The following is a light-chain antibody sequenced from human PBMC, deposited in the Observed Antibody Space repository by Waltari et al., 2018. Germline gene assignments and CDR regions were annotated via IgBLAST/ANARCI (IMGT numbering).Light chain of an antibody. J-gene: IGLJ3*02. CDR1: SSDFGGYNY. CDR2: EVN. V-gene: IGLV2-8*01. Sequence: QSALTQPPSASGSPGQSVTISCTGTSSDFGGYNYDSWYQRHPGKAPKLMIYEVNKRPSGVPDRFSGSKSGNTASLTVSGLQAEDEAEYSCSSYAGSNNWVFGGGTKLTVL. CDR3: SSYAGSNNWV.